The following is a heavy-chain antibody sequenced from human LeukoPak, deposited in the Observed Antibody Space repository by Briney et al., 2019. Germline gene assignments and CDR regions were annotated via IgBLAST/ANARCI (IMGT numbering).Heavy chain of an antibody. CDR3: ARFSPRAMGNYLDF. D-gene: IGHD7-27*01. CDR2: IYPRGST. CDR1: GGSISSGSYS. J-gene: IGHJ4*02. Sequence: SSETLSLTCAVSGGSISSGSYSWSWIRQPPGKGLEWIGYIYPRGSTYYNPSLKSRVILSLDKSANQFSLNLSSVTAADTAVYYCARFSPRAMGNYLDFWGQGTLVTVSS. V-gene: IGHV4-30-2*01.